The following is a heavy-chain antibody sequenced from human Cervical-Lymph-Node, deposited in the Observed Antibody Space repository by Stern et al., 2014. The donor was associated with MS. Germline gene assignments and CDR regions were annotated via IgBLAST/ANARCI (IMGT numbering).Heavy chain of an antibody. J-gene: IGHJ4*02. V-gene: IGHV2-26*01. CDR2: IFSNDER. Sequence: QVTLRESGPVLVKPTETLMLTCTVSGFSLSNGRMGVNWIRQPPGKALEWLAHIFSNDERSYSTSLKSRLTISKDTSRSQVVLTMTNMDPVDTATYFCARILYDGAYRGDYWGQGILVTVSS. CDR1: GFSLSNGRMG. D-gene: IGHD3-10*01. CDR3: ARILYDGAYRGDY.